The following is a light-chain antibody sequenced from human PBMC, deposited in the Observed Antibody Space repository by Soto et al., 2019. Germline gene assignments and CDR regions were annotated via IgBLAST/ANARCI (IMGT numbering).Light chain of an antibody. CDR3: KQYNTPFT. J-gene: IGKJ4*01. V-gene: IGKV1-5*01. CDR1: QNIGSR. Sequence: DIQMTQSPSTLSASVGDRVAITCRASQNIGSRLAWYQQKPDEAPKLLIYDASSLESGVPLRFGGSGYHTDFTLIISSLQPDGFATYYRKQYNTPFTFRGGTKVDIK. CDR2: DAS.